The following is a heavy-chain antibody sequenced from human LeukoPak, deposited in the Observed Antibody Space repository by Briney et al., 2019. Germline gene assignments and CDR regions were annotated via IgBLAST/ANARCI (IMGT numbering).Heavy chain of an antibody. J-gene: IGHJ3*02. D-gene: IGHD4-17*01. CDR3: ARLADYVAFDI. CDR1: GFTFSDHY. Sequence: GGSLRLFCAASGFTFSDHYMDWVRQAPGKGLEWVGRTRNKANSYTTEYAASVKGRFTISRDDSKNSLYLQMNSLKTEDTAVYYCARLADYVAFDIWGQGTMVTVSS. V-gene: IGHV3-72*01. CDR2: TRNKANSYTT.